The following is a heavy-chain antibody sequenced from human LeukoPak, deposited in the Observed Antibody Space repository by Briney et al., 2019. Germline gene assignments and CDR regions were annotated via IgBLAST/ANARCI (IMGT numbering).Heavy chain of an antibody. Sequence: GGSLRLSCAASGFSFSSYSMNWVRQAPGKGLEWLSYISSTSSAIYYADSLKGRFTISRDNAKNSLYLQMDSLRAEDTAVYYCARVIGCYGDSAYWGQGTLVTVSS. V-gene: IGHV3-48*04. D-gene: IGHD3-16*01. J-gene: IGHJ4*02. CDR1: GFSFSSYS. CDR3: ARVIGCYGDSAY. CDR2: ISSTSSAI.